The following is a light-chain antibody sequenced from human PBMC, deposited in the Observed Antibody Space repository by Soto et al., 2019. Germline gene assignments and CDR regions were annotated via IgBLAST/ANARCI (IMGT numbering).Light chain of an antibody. Sequence: QSVLTQPASVSGSPGQSITIFCTGTSSDVGGYNYVSWYQQHPGKAPKLMIYDVSNRPSGVSNRFSGSKSGNTASLTISGLQAEDEADYYCSSYTSSGVFGTGTKVTV. CDR1: SSDVGGYNY. J-gene: IGLJ1*01. CDR3: SSYTSSGV. CDR2: DVS. V-gene: IGLV2-14*01.